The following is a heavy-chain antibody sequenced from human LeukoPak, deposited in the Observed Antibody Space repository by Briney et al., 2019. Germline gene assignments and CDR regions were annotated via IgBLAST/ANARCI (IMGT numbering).Heavy chain of an antibody. CDR1: GGTCSSYA. CDR3: AREGVEMAGGGASNFDY. D-gene: IGHD5-24*01. J-gene: IGHJ4*02. Sequence: ASVKVSCKASGGTCSSYAISWVRQAPGQGLEWMGGIIPIFGTANYAQKFQGRVTITADESTSTAYMELSSLRSEDTAVYYCAREGVEMAGGGASNFDYWGQGTLVTVSS. CDR2: IIPIFGTA. V-gene: IGHV1-69*13.